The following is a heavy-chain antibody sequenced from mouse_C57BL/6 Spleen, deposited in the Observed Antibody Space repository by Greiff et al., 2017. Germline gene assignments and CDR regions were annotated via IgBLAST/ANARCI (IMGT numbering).Heavy chain of an antibody. CDR1: GYTFTSYW. CDR2: IYPSDSET. J-gene: IGHJ2*01. Sequence: VQLQQPGAELVRPGSSVKLSCKASGYTFTSYWMDWVKQRPGQGLEWIGNIYPSDSETHYNQKFKDKATLTVDKSSSTAYMQLSRLTSEDSAVYYCARPSRGGDYWGQGTTLTVSS. V-gene: IGHV1-61*01. CDR3: ARPSRGGDY.